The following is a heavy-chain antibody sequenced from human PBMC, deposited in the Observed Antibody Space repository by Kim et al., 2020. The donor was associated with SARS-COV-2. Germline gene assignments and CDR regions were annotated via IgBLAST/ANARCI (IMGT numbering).Heavy chain of an antibody. J-gene: IGHJ5*02. V-gene: IGHV4-59*08. CDR3: AAEEVYSSGWYLP. Sequence: SETLSLTCTVSGGSISSYYWSWIRQPPGKGLEWIGYIYYSGSTNYNPSLKSRVTISVDTSKNQFSLKLSSVTAADTAVYYCAAEEVYSSGWYLPWGQGTLVTVSS. CDR2: IYYSGST. D-gene: IGHD6-19*01. CDR1: GGSISSYY.